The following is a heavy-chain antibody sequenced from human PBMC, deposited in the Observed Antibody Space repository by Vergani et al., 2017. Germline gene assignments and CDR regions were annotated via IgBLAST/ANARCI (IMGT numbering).Heavy chain of an antibody. CDR3: AKGAGATGPYYYHGMDV. Sequence: VQLVESGGGLVQPGGSLRLSCSASGFTFSSYAMHWVRQAPGKGLEYVSAISGSGGSTYYADSVKGRFTISRDNSKNTLYLQMNSLRAEDTAVYYCAKGAGATGPYYYHGMDVWGQGTTVTVSS. CDR1: GFTFSSYA. D-gene: IGHD1-26*01. V-gene: IGHV3-64*04. J-gene: IGHJ6*02. CDR2: ISGSGGST.